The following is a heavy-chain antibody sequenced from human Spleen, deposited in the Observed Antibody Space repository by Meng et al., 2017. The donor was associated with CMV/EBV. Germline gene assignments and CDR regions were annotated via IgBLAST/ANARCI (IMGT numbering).Heavy chain of an antibody. CDR2: IIPICGTA. CDR3: ARDIQEYYYTGYYYYYGMDV. CDR1: GYTFTSYG. J-gene: IGHJ6*02. Sequence: SVKVSCKASGYTFTSYGISWVRQAPGQGLEWMGWIIPICGTANYAQKFQGRVTITTDESTSTAYMELSSLRSEDTAVYYFARDIQEYYYTGYYYYYGMDVWGQGTTVTVSS. V-gene: IGHV1-69*05. D-gene: IGHD3-10*01.